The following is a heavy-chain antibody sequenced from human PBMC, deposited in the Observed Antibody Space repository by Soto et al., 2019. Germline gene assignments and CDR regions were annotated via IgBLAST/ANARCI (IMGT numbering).Heavy chain of an antibody. Sequence: GGSLRFSCAASGFTFSSYSMNWVRQAPGKGLEWVSYISSSSSTIYYADSVKGRFTISRDNAKNSLYLQMNSLRDEDTAVYYCARDWAAAGRGGYYFDYWGQGTLVTVSS. CDR1: GFTFSSYS. CDR3: ARDWAAAGRGGYYFDY. D-gene: IGHD6-13*01. CDR2: ISSSSSTI. V-gene: IGHV3-48*02. J-gene: IGHJ4*02.